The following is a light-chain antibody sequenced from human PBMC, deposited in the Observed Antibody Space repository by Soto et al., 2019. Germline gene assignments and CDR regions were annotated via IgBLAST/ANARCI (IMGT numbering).Light chain of an antibody. CDR2: GND. CDR3: AAWDESVGGRA. V-gene: IGLV1-47*01. Sequence: QSVLTQAPSASGTPGQRVTISCSGSTSNIGTNHVSWYQQFPGTAPTLLISGNDQRPSGGPDRFSGSKSGTSASLVIGGLRSEDEDDYYCAAWDESVGGRAFGGGTKVTVL. CDR1: TSNIGTNH. J-gene: IGLJ2*01.